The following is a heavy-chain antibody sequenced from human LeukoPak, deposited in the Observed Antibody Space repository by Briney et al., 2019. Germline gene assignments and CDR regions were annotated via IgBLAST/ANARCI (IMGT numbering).Heavy chain of an antibody. CDR2: INPNSGGT. D-gene: IGHD3-22*01. CDR1: GYTFTGYY. J-gene: IGHJ4*02. Sequence: ASVKVSCKASGYTFTGYYMHWVRQAPGQGLEWMGWINPNSGGTNYAQKFQGRVTMTRDTSISTAYMELSRLRSGDTAVYYCARDNPAYYYDRSDYYDYWGQGTLVTVSS. CDR3: ARDNPAYYYDRSDYYDY. V-gene: IGHV1-2*02.